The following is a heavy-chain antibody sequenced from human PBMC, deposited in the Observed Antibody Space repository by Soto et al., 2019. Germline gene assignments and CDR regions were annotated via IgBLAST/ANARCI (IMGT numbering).Heavy chain of an antibody. D-gene: IGHD3-22*01. CDR2: IIPIFSTP. V-gene: IGHV1-69*12. CDR1: GGTFGSYA. Sequence: QVQLVQSGAEVKKPGSSVKVSCKTSGGTFGSYAISWVRQAPGQGLEWMGGIIPIFSTPNYAQKFQGRFTIPADESTGTAYMVWSSLRAEDTAVYYCARPIQYYFDTSAQSAWFDPWGQGTLVTVSS. J-gene: IGHJ5*02. CDR3: ARPIQYYFDTSAQSAWFDP.